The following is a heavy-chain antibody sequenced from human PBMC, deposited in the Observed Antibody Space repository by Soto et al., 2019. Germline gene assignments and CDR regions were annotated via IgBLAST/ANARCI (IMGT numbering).Heavy chain of an antibody. CDR3: ARDGGAY. J-gene: IGHJ4*02. CDR2: MSYDGSNK. D-gene: IGHD3-16*01. Sequence: QVQLVESGGGVVQPGRSLRLSCAASGFTFSSYAMHWVRRAPGKGLEWMAVMSYDGSNKYYADSVKGRFTISRDNSKNPLYLKMNSLIPEGAALYYCARDGGAYCVEGTLVIVSS. CDR1: GFTFSSYA. V-gene: IGHV3-30-3*01.